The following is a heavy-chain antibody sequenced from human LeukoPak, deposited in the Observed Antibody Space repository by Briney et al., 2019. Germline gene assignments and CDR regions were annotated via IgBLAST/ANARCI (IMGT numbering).Heavy chain of an antibody. CDR2: ISTSSSSSSYI. J-gene: IGHJ4*02. CDR3: ASKGYSYGLDY. D-gene: IGHD5-18*01. V-gene: IGHV3-21*04. Sequence: GGSLRLSCVVSGFTFSSYHMNWVRQAPGKGLEWVSSISTSSSSSSYIYYADSVTGRFTISRDNAKNSLYLQMNSLRAEDTAVYYCASKGYSYGLDYWGQGTLVTVSS. CDR1: GFTFSSYH.